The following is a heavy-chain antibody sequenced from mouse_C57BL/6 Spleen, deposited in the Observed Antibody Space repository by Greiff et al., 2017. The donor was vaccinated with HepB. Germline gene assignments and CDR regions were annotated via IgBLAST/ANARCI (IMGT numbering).Heavy chain of an antibody. J-gene: IGHJ3*01. CDR2: IDPSDSET. CDR1: GYTFTSYW. V-gene: IGHV1-52*01. Sequence: QVQLQQPGAELVRPGSSVKLSCKASGYTFTSYWMHWVKQRPIQGLEWIGNIDPSDSETHYNQTFKDKATLTVDKSSSTAYMQLSSLTSEDSAVYYCARGSYYGSSYGWFAYWGQGTLVTVSA. D-gene: IGHD1-1*01. CDR3: ARGSYYGSSYGWFAY.